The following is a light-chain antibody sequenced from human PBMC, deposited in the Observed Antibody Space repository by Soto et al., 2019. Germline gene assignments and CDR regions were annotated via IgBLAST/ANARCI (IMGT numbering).Light chain of an antibody. J-gene: IGKJ1*01. CDR3: QQLNSYPRT. CDR2: GAS. V-gene: IGKV1-9*01. Sequence: DIQLTQSPSLLSASVGDRVIITCRASQGISSYLAWYQQKPGKAPKLLIYGASTLQSGVPSRFSGSGSGTEFTLTISCLQPEDFATYYCQQLNSYPRTFGQGTKVEIK. CDR1: QGISSY.